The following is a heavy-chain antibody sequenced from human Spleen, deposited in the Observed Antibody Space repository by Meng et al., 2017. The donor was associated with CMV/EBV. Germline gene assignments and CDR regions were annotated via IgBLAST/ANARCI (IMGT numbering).Heavy chain of an antibody. D-gene: IGHD6-13*01. V-gene: IGHV4-61*08. J-gene: IGHJ3*02. CDR2: IYYTGDT. Sequence: VSTGGYYCTWLRQPPGKGLEWLGYIYYTGDTHYKSSLRSRLAISLDASKNQVSLKLNSVTAADTAVYYCARDLLGSSSWSYDAFDIWGQGITVTVSS. CDR1: VSTGGYY. CDR3: ARDLLGSSSWSYDAFDI.